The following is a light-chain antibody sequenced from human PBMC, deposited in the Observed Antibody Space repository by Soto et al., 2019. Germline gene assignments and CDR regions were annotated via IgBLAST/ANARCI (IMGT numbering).Light chain of an antibody. V-gene: IGKV2-28*01. Sequence: DIVMTQSPLSLAVTPGEPASISCRSSQSLLHSNGYNYLDWXXQKPGXXPXXLIYLGSYRASGVPDRFSGIGSGTDFTLKISRVEAEDVGVDYCMQALQTRTFCQGTKVDI. CDR3: MQALQTRT. CDR2: LGS. CDR1: QSLLHSNGYNY. J-gene: IGKJ1*01.